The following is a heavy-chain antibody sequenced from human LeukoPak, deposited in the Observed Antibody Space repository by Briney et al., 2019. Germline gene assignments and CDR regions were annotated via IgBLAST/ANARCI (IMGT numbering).Heavy chain of an antibody. J-gene: IGHJ4*02. CDR2: IIPIFGTA. D-gene: IGHD6-19*01. V-gene: IGHV1-69*13. Sequence: GASVKVSCKTSGYTFTGYYIHWVRQAPGQGLEWMGGIIPIFGTANYAQKFQGRVTITADESTSTAYMELSSLRSEDTAVYYCARGQAVAGLGFDYWGQGTLVTVSS. CDR3: ARGQAVAGLGFDY. CDR1: GYTFTGYY.